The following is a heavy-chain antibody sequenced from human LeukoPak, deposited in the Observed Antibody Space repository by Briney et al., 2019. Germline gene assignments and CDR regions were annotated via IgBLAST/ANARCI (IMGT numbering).Heavy chain of an antibody. CDR2: IRTKPYGGTP. CDR3: TRDLHGDDAFDV. D-gene: IGHD4-17*01. V-gene: IGHV3-49*04. Sequence: GGSLRLSCAASGFTLSSYWMHWVRHAPGPGLEWVGFIRTKPYGGTPDYAASVKGRFTISVDDSKSIAYLRMNSLETEDTAVYYCTRDLHGDDAFDVWGQGTMVTVSS. CDR1: GFTLSSYW. J-gene: IGHJ3*01.